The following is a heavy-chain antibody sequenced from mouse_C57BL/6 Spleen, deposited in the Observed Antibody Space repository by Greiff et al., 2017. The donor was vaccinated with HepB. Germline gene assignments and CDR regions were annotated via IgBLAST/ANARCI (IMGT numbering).Heavy chain of an antibody. Sequence: VQLQESGPGLVKPSQSLSLTCSVTGYSITSGYYWNWIRQFPGNKLEWMGYISYDGSNNYNPSLKNRISITRDTSKNQFFLKLNSVTTEDTATYYCARVPLLLRYYFDYWGQGTPLTVSS. CDR3: ARVPLLLRYYFDY. CDR2: ISYDGSN. V-gene: IGHV3-6*01. CDR1: GYSITSGYY. D-gene: IGHD1-1*01. J-gene: IGHJ2*01.